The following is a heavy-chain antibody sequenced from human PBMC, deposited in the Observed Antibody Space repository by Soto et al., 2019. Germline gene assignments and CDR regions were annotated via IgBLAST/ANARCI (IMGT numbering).Heavy chain of an antibody. Sequence: GGSLRLSCTASGFTFGDYAMSWFRQAPGKGLEWVGFIRSKAYGGTTEYAASVKVRFTISRDDSKSIAYLQMNSLKTEDTAVYYCTRFVGATTGPFDYWGQGTLVTVSS. V-gene: IGHV3-49*03. J-gene: IGHJ4*02. CDR2: IRSKAYGGTT. CDR1: GFTFGDYA. D-gene: IGHD1-26*01. CDR3: TRFVGATTGPFDY.